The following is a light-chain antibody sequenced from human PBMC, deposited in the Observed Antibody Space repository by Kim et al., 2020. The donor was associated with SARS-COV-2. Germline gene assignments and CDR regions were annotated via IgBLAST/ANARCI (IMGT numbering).Light chain of an antibody. CDR3: QSYDSSTHVV. Sequence: KQLTISCTRSSGSIASNYVQWYQRRPGSAPTIVIYEDNRRPSGVPDRFSGSSDRSSNSASLTISGLKTEDEADYYCQSYDSSTHVVFGGGTQLTVL. CDR1: SGSIASNY. J-gene: IGLJ2*01. CDR2: EDN. V-gene: IGLV6-57*03.